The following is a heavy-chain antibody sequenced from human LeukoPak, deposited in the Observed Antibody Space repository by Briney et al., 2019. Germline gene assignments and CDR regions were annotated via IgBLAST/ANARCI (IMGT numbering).Heavy chain of an antibody. D-gene: IGHD2-8*01. J-gene: IGHJ4*02. CDR2: INQDGSEK. V-gene: IGHV3-7*01. CDR1: GFTFSSYS. Sequence: GGSLRLSCAASGFTFSSYSMSWVRQAPGKGLEWVANINQDGSEKYYVDSVKGRFTISRDNAKNSLYLQMNSLRAEDTAVYYCAAGMLKYTATYPSSCWGQGTLVTVSS. CDR3: AAGMLKYTATYPSSC.